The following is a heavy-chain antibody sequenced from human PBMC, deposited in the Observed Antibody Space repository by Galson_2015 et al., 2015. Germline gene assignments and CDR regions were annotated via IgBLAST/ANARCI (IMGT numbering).Heavy chain of an antibody. Sequence: ETLSLTCAVSGYSISSGYYWGWIRQPPGKGLEWIGTIYHSGNTYYNPSLKSRLTMSVDTSWNQFSLKLNSVTAADAAVYYCARARPAANDAFDVWGRGTMVTVSS. CDR2: IYHSGNT. CDR3: ARARPAANDAFDV. J-gene: IGHJ3*01. CDR1: GYSISSGYY. D-gene: IGHD2-2*01. V-gene: IGHV4-38-2*01.